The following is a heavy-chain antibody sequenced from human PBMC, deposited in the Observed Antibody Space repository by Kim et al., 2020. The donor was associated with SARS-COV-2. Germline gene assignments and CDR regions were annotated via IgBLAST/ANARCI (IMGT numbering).Heavy chain of an antibody. CDR3: ARDSREWGSGWYDFDY. Sequence: GGSLRLSCAASGFTFSDYYMSWIRQAPGKGLEWVSYISSSGSTIYYADSVKGRFTISRDNAKNSLYLQMNSLRAEDTAVYYCARDSREWGSGWYDFDYWGQGTLVTVSS. J-gene: IGHJ4*02. V-gene: IGHV3-11*01. D-gene: IGHD6-19*01. CDR2: ISSSGSTI. CDR1: GFTFSDYY.